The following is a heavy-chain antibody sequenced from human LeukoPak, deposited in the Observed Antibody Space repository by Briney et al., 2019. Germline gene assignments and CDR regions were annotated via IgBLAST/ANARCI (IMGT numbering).Heavy chain of an antibody. J-gene: IGHJ3*02. CDR2: IYYSGST. CDR1: GGSICSGGYY. CDR3: ARGYDILTGYYSDAFDI. Sequence: SQTLSLTCTVSGGSICSGGYYWSWIRQHPGKGLERIGYIYYSGSTYYNPSLKIRVTISVDTSKNQFSLKLSSVTAADTAVYYCARGYDILTGYYSDAFDIWGQGTMVTVSS. V-gene: IGHV4-31*03. D-gene: IGHD3-9*01.